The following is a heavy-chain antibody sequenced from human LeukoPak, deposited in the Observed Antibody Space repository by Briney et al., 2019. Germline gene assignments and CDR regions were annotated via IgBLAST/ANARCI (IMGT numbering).Heavy chain of an antibody. D-gene: IGHD5-18*01. CDR3: ANGPGTAMVGYDY. V-gene: IGHV1-69*01. J-gene: IGHJ4*02. CDR2: IIPIFGTA. Sequence: SVKGSCKASGGTFSSYSINWVGPAPGQGLEWMGGIIPIFGTANYAQKFQGRVTITADESTSTAYMELSSLRSEDTAVYYCANGPGTAMVGYDYWGQGTLVTVSS. CDR1: GGTFSSYS.